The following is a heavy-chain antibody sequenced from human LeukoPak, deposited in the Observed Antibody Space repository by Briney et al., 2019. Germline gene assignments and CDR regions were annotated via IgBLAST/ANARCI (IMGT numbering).Heavy chain of an antibody. CDR1: GGSFSGYY. CDR2: INHSGST. D-gene: IGHD2-21*02. CDR3: ARAFRGDHFDY. Sequence: SETLSLTCAVYGGSFSGYYWSWIRQPPGKGLEWIGEINHSGSTNYNPSLKSRVTISVDTSKNQFSLKLSSVTAADTAVYYCARAFRGDHFDYWGQGTLVTVSS. J-gene: IGHJ4*02. V-gene: IGHV4-34*01.